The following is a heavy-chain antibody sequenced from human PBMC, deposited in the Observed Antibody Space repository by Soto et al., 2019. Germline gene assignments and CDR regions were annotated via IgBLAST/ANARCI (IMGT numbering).Heavy chain of an antibody. CDR2: IYYSGTT. D-gene: IGHD3-10*01. Sequence: PSETLSLTCGVSGGSISSINWWSWVRQTPGKGLEWIDEIYYSGTTNYNPSLTSRVTMSIDKSKNQFFLNLTSVTAADTAVYYCARSSGASATYWFDAWGQGTLVTVSS. CDR3: ARSSGASATYWFDA. CDR1: GGSISSINW. J-gene: IGHJ5*02. V-gene: IGHV4-4*02.